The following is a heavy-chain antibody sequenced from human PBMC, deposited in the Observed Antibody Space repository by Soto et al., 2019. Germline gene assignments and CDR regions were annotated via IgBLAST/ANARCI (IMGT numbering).Heavy chain of an antibody. CDR2: ISPYDGYT. J-gene: IGHJ6*02. CDR1: GYTFASYG. D-gene: IGHD3-22*01. V-gene: IGHV1-18*01. Sequence: ASVKVSCKASGYTFASYGINWVRQAPGQGLEWLGWISPYDGYTHYAQILQGRVSMTTDTSTKTAYMELRSLRSDDTAMYYCARGGYYDSSGARNYYFYVMNVWGQGTTVTVSS. CDR3: ARGGYYDSSGARNYYFYVMNV.